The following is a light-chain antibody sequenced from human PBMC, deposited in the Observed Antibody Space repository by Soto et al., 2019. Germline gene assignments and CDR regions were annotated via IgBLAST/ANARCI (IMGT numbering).Light chain of an antibody. CDR3: QQYNNWPPVT. V-gene: IGKV3-15*01. Sequence: EVVMTQSPATLSVSPGERATLSCRASETVATNLAWYQQKPGQAPRLLIYGASTRATGIPARFSGSGSGTEFTLTISSLQSEDFAVYYCQQYNNWPPVTFGQGTKVDIK. CDR1: ETVATN. CDR2: GAS. J-gene: IGKJ1*01.